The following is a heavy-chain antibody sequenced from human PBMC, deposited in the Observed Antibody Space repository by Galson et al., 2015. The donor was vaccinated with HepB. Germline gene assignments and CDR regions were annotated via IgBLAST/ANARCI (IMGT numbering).Heavy chain of an antibody. J-gene: IGHJ3*02. Sequence: LSLTCTVSGGSISSGNYYWSWIRQHPGKGLEWVGYIFYSGNTYFNPSLKSRLTISVDTSQNQFSLKLSSVTAADTAVYYCARDLAGHDAFDIWGQGTMVTVSS. V-gene: IGHV4-31*03. CDR1: GGSISSGNYY. CDR2: IFYSGNT. CDR3: ARDLAGHDAFDI. D-gene: IGHD6-13*01.